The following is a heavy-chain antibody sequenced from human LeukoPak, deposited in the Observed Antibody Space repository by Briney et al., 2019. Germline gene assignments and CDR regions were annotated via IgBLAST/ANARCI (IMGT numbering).Heavy chain of an antibody. CDR2: INYSGST. V-gene: IGHV4-59*01. D-gene: IGHD4-17*01. CDR1: GGSISRYY. CDR3: ARDPHYGDILNDPFDI. J-gene: IGHJ3*02. Sequence: PSETLSLTCTVSGGSISRYYWSWIRQPPGKGLEWIGYINYSGSTKYNPSLKCRVTISVDTSKNQFSLKLSSVTAADTAVYFCARDPHYGDILNDPFDIWGQGTMVTVSS.